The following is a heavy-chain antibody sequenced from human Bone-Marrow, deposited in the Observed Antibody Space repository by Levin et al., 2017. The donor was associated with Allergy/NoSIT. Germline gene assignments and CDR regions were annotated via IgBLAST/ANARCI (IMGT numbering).Heavy chain of an antibody. CDR1: GGSIRSYH. Sequence: LSQTLSLTCNVSGGSIRSYHWTWVRQPPGKGLEWIGYIYYTGRTNYNPSLKSRVSISVDASKKQFSLNLRSVTAADTAIYYCARDDTVGYLDSWGQGILVTVSS. CDR2: IYYTGRT. D-gene: IGHD1-26*01. CDR3: ARDDTVGYLDS. V-gene: IGHV4-59*01. J-gene: IGHJ5*01.